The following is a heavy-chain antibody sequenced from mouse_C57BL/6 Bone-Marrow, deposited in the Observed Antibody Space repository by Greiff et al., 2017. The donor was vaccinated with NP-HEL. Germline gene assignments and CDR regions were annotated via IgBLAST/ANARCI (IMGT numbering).Heavy chain of an antibody. Sequence: VQLQQSGAELVRPGASVTLSCKASGYTFTDYEMHWVKQTPVHGLEWIGAIDPETGGTAYNQKFKGKAILTADKSSGTAYMELSSLTSKDSAVYYYTRYEGLYSNYAMDYWGQGTSVTDSS. CDR3: TRYEGLYSNYAMDY. D-gene: IGHD2-5*01. CDR1: GYTFTDYE. J-gene: IGHJ4*01. CDR2: IDPETGGT. V-gene: IGHV1-15*01.